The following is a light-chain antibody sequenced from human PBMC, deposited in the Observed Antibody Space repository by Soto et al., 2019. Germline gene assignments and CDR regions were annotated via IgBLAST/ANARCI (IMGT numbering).Light chain of an antibody. CDR3: QQLNSYPYS. J-gene: IGKJ2*01. Sequence: IQLPQSPSSLAASVGDRVTITCRASQGISSYLALYQQKPGQAPKLLIYAASTVQSGVPSRFSGSGSGTDFTLTISSLQPEDFAYYYCQQLNSYPYSVGQGTKLEIK. CDR2: AAS. V-gene: IGKV1-9*01. CDR1: QGISSY.